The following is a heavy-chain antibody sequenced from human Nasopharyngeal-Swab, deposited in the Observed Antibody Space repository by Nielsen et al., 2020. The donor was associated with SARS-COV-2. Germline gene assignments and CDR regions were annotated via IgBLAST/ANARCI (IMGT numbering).Heavy chain of an antibody. J-gene: IGHJ4*02. CDR2: INPSVSSA. Sequence: ASVKVSCKASGYTFTSYYIHWVRQAPGQGLEWMGIINPSVSSATYAQRFEGRVTMTRDTSTSTVYMELSSLRSEGTAVYYCARDRGYCSGGSCYLDDSWGQGTLVTVSS. CDR3: ARDRGYCSGGSCYLDDS. D-gene: IGHD2-15*01. V-gene: IGHV1-46*01. CDR1: GYTFTSYY.